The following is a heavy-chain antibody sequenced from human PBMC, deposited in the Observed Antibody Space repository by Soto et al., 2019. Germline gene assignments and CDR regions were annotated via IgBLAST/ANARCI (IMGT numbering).Heavy chain of an antibody. CDR3: ARAYLGELPRRADYYYAMDV. D-gene: IGHD3-10*01. V-gene: IGHV3-21*01. Sequence: PGGSLRLSCAASGFTFRSFTMNWVRQAPGKGLEWVSTISSNSAYIYYTDALRGRFTISRDNAKNSLHLQMNSLRAEDTAVYYCARAYLGELPRRADYYYAMDVWGRGTTVTVSS. CDR2: ISSNSAYI. J-gene: IGHJ6*02. CDR1: GFTFRSFT.